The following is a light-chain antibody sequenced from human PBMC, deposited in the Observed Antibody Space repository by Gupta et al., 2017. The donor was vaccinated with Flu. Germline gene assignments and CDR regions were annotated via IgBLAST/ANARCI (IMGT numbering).Light chain of an antibody. CDR2: RDS. V-gene: IGLV3-9*01. CDR1: TRRMED. CDR3: QVWDGNTWV. Sequence: ARGKTATITCGGSTRRMEDVHWYRQKAGQVRVLVIYRDSNRAAATRGRFSGSTSGNTATLTVTRAQAGDEDDYYCQVWDGNTWVFGGGTELTVL. J-gene: IGLJ3*02.